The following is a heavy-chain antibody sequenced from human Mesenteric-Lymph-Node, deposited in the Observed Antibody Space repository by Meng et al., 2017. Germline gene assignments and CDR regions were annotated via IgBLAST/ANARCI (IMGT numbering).Heavy chain of an antibody. CDR2: IKADGSEK. CDR1: GFTFSSDW. V-gene: IGHV3-7*01. D-gene: IGHD3-3*01. J-gene: IGHJ3*02. CDR3: ARDPYSFGSVAYYGAFDI. Sequence: GESLKISCVASGFTFSSDWMTWVRQAPGKGLEWVANIKADGSEKVYVDSVKGRFTISRDNADNSLYLQMNSLRVEDTAVYYCARDPYSFGSVAYYGAFDIWGRGTMVTVSS.